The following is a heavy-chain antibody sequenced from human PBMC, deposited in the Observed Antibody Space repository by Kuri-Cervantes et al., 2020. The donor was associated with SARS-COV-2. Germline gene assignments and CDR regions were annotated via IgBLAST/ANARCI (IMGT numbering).Heavy chain of an antibody. CDR3: ARIPHYYYYYMDV. Sequence: SGPTLVKPTQTLTLTCTFSGFSLSTSGMCVGWIRQPPGKALEWLARIDWDDDKYYSTSLKTRLTISKDTSKSQVVLTVTNMDPVDTATYYCARIPHYYYYYMDVWGKGTTVTVSS. CDR1: GFSLSTSGMC. J-gene: IGHJ6*03. V-gene: IGHV2-70*11. CDR2: IDWDDDK.